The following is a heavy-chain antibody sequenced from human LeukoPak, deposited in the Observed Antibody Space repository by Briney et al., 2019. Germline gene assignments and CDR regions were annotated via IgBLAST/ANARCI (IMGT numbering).Heavy chain of an antibody. CDR2: INPNSGGT. Sequence: ASVKVSCKASGYTFTGYYMHWVRQAPGQGLEWMGWINPNSGGTNYAQKVQGRVTMTRDTSISTAYMELSRLRSDDTAVYYCTVGSSWTSDYYYYGMDVWGQGTTVTVSS. CDR3: TVGSSWTSDYYYYGMDV. CDR1: GYTFTGYY. J-gene: IGHJ6*02. V-gene: IGHV1-2*02. D-gene: IGHD6-13*01.